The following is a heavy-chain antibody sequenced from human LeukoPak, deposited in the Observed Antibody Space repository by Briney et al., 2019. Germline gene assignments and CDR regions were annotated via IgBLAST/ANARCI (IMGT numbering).Heavy chain of an antibody. CDR1: GFTFSSYS. J-gene: IGHJ5*02. CDR3: ARDDYGGAPWFDP. CDR2: ISSSSSYI. Sequence: PGGSLRLSCAASGFTFSSYSMNWVRQAPGKGLEGVSSISSSSSYIYYADSVKGRFTISRDNAKNSLYLQMNSLRAEDTAVYYCARDDYGGAPWFDPWGQGTLATVSS. D-gene: IGHD3-16*01. V-gene: IGHV3-21*01.